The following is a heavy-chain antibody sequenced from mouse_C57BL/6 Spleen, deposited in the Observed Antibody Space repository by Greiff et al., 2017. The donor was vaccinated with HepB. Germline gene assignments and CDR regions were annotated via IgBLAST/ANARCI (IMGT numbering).Heavy chain of an antibody. V-gene: IGHV1-5*01. Sequence: EVQLQESGTVLARPGASVKMSCKTSGYTFTSYWMHWVKQRPGQGLEWIGAIYPGNSDTSYNQKFKGKAKLTAVTSASTAYMELSSLTNEDSAVYYCTRSYYSNYKWFAYWGQGTLVTVSA. D-gene: IGHD2-5*01. J-gene: IGHJ3*01. CDR1: GYTFTSYW. CDR2: IYPGNSDT. CDR3: TRSYYSNYKWFAY.